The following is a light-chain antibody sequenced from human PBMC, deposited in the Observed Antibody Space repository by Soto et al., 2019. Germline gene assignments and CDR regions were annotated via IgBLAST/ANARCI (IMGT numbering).Light chain of an antibody. V-gene: IGKV1-9*01. CDR3: QHLSIYPLT. J-gene: IGKJ3*01. Sequence: DIHLTQSPSFLSASEGDRVTITCRASQGIANYLAWFQQKPGKAPKLLIDSASTLQSGVPSRFSGSGVGTEFTLTITSLQPEDSATYYGQHLSIYPLTFGPGTRVDIK. CDR1: QGIANY. CDR2: SAS.